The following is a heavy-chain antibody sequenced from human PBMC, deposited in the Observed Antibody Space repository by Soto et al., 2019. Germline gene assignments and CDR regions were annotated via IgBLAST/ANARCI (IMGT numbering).Heavy chain of an antibody. Sequence: PGGSLRLSCAASGFTFSSYGMHWVRQAPGKGLEWVAVISYDGSNKYYADSVKGRFTISRDNSKNTLYLQMNSLRAEDTAVYYCAKDRLGSSSPLDYWGQGTLVTVSS. CDR3: AKDRLGSSSPLDY. V-gene: IGHV3-30*18. D-gene: IGHD1-26*01. J-gene: IGHJ4*02. CDR2: ISYDGSNK. CDR1: GFTFSSYG.